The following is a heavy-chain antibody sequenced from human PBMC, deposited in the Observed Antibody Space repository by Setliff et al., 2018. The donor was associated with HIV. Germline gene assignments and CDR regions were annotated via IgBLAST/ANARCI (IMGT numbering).Heavy chain of an antibody. CDR1: GGTFSSYA. CDR3: ATHYSSGWHRVWEPNHYYYMDV. Sequence: SVKVSCKASGGTFSSYAISWVRQAPGQGLEWMGGIIPIFGTANYAQKFQGRVTITADESTSTAYMELSSLRSEDTAVYYCATHYSSGWHRVWEPNHYYYMDVWGKGTTVTVSS. CDR2: IIPIFGTA. D-gene: IGHD6-19*01. J-gene: IGHJ6*03. V-gene: IGHV1-69*13.